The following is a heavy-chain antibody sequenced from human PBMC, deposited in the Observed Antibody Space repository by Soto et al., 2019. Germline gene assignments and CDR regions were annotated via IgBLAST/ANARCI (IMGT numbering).Heavy chain of an antibody. D-gene: IGHD3-10*01. CDR1: GYTFTSYY. CDR3: ARVNYGSEGDS. J-gene: IGHJ4*02. V-gene: IGHV1-2*02. CDR2: INPNSGDT. Sequence: SVKISCKASGYTFTSYYMHGLRQAPGQGLEWMGWINPNSGDTKYAQNFQGRVTMTRDTSITTAYMELSRLRSDDTAPYYCARVNYGSEGDSWGQGTLVPVSS.